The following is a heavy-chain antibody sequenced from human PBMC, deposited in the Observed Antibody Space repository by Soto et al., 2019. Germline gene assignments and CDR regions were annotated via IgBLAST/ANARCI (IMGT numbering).Heavy chain of an antibody. CDR2: ISGNGGRT. D-gene: IGHD3-10*01. Sequence: TGGSLRLSCEASGFPFSNFAMNWFRQSPGKGLEWVSSISGNGGRTWYADSVRGRFSISRDNSQNTLFLQMSSLRGEDTAVYFCAKLGFSGTYFHFDYWGQGALVTVSS. CDR1: GFPFSNFA. V-gene: IGHV3-23*01. J-gene: IGHJ4*02. CDR3: AKLGFSGTYFHFDY.